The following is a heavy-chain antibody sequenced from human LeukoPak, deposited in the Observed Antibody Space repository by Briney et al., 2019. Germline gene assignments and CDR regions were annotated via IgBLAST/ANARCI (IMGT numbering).Heavy chain of an antibody. J-gene: IGHJ4*02. Sequence: GSLRLSCAASGFTFSSAWMNWIRQPPGKGLEWIGSIYYSGSTYYNPSLKSRVTISVDTSKNQFSLKLSSVTAADTAVYYCARHRGGYVDYWGQGTLVTVSS. CDR3: ARHRGGYVDY. V-gene: IGHV4-39*01. D-gene: IGHD2-15*01. CDR2: IYYSGST. CDR1: GFTFSSAW.